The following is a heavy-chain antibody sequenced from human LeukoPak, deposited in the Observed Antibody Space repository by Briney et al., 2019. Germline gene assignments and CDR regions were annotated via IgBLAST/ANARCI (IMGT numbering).Heavy chain of an antibody. D-gene: IGHD2-2*01. J-gene: IGHJ5*02. Sequence: SETLSLTCTVSGGSISSSSYYWGWIRQPPGKGLEWIGSLYYSGGTYYNPSLKSRVTISVDTSKNQFSLKLSSVTAAYTAVYYCARQAVGYCSSTSCPADYNWFDPWGQGTLVTVSS. CDR2: LYYSGGT. CDR3: ARQAVGYCSSTSCPADYNWFDP. CDR1: GGSISSSSYY. V-gene: IGHV4-39*01.